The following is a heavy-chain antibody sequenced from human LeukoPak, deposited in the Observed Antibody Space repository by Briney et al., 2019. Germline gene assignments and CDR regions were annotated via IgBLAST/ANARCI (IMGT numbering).Heavy chain of an antibody. CDR3: ARGDKYYDSSGYYRY. J-gene: IGHJ4*02. V-gene: IGHV4-59*01. CDR1: GGSISSYY. D-gene: IGHD3-22*01. Sequence: PSETLSLTCTVSGGSISSYYWSWIRQPPGKGLEWIGYIYYSGSTNYNPSLKSRVTISVDTSKNQFSLKLSSVTAADTAVYYCARGDKYYDSSGYYRYWGQGTLVTVSS. CDR2: IYYSGST.